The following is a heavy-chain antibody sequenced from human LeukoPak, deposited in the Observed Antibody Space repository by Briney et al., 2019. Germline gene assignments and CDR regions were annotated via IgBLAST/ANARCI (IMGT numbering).Heavy chain of an antibody. V-gene: IGHV3-7*01. CDR3: ARDRIYDY. Sequence: GGSLRLSCAASGFTFSSYWISWVRQAPGKGLEWVANINQDGSEKYYVDSVKGRFTISRDNAKNSLYLQMNSLRAEDTAVYYCARDRIYDYWGQGTLVTVSS. J-gene: IGHJ4*02. D-gene: IGHD2-15*01. CDR1: GFTFSSYW. CDR2: INQDGSEK.